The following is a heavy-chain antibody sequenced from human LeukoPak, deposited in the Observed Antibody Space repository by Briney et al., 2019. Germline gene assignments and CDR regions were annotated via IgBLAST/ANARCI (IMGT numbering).Heavy chain of an antibody. V-gene: IGHV1-2*02. CDR2: TSPRSGDT. Sequence: ASVTVSCKASGYSFTDYYMHWVRQAPGQGLEWMGWTSPRSGDTSYAQKFQGRVTMTRDTSINTVDMDLSGLTSDDTAVFYCARGREIHGGSDTKLDDYWGQGTLVTVSS. CDR3: ARGREIHGGSDTKLDDY. D-gene: IGHD3-10*01. CDR1: GYSFTDYY. J-gene: IGHJ4*02.